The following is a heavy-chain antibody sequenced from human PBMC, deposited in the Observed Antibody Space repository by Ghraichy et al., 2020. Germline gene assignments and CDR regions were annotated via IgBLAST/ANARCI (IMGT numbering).Heavy chain of an antibody. CDR1: GGSFSGYY. D-gene: IGHD3-9*01. V-gene: IGHV4-34*01. Sequence: SETLSLTCAVYGGSFSGYYWSWIHQPPGKGLEWIGEINHSGSTNYNPSLKSRVTISVDTSKNQFSLKLSSVTAADTAVYYCARAHYDILTYYYYGMDVWGQGTTVTVSS. J-gene: IGHJ6*02. CDR2: INHSGST. CDR3: ARAHYDILTYYYYGMDV.